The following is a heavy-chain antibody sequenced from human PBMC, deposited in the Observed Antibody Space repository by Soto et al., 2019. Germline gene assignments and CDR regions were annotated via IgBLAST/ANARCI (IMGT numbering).Heavy chain of an antibody. V-gene: IGHV4-39*01. CDR3: ARQLRWFGEFPGWFDP. J-gene: IGHJ5*02. D-gene: IGHD3-10*01. CDR1: GGSISSSSYY. Sequence: PSETLSLTCTVSGGSISSSSYYWGWIRQPPGKGLEWIGSIYYSGSTYYNPSLKSRVTISVDTSKNQFSLKLSSVTAADTAVYYCARQLRWFGEFPGWFDPWGQGTLVTVSS. CDR2: IYYSGST.